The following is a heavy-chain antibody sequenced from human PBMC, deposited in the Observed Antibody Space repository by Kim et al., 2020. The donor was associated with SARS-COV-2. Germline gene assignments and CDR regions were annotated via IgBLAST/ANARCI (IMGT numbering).Heavy chain of an antibody. J-gene: IGHJ3*02. Sequence: GGSLRLSCAASGFTFDDYTMHWVRQAPGKGLEWVSLISWDGGSTYYADSVKGRFTISRDNSKNSLYLQMNSLRTEDTALYYCAKSGSGTRGNAFDIWGQGTMVTVSS. CDR1: GFTFDDYT. V-gene: IGHV3-43*01. CDR3: AKSGSGTRGNAFDI. D-gene: IGHD6-19*01. CDR2: ISWDGGST.